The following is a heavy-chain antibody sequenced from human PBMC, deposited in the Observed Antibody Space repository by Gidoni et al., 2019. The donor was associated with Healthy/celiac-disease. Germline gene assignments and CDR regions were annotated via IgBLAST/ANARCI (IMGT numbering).Heavy chain of an antibody. CDR3: AKDLYYGSGSYYPNAFDI. V-gene: IGHV3-30*18. CDR1: GFTFSSYG. Sequence: QVQLVESVGGVVQPGRSLRLSCAASGFTFSSYGMHWVRQAPGKGLEWVAVISYDGSNKYYADSVKGRFTISRDNSKNTLYLQMNSLRAEDTAVYYCAKDLYYGSGSYYPNAFDIWGQGTMVTVSS. CDR2: ISYDGSNK. J-gene: IGHJ3*02. D-gene: IGHD3-10*01.